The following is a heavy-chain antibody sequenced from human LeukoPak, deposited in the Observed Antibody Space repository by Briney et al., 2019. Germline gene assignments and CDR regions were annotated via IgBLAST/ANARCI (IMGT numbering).Heavy chain of an antibody. Sequence: PGGSRRLSCAASGFTFNNYAMSWVRQAPGKGLEWVAVISYDRSNKYYADSVKGRFTISRDNSKNTLYLQMNSLRAEDTAVYYCAKSYYDFWSGYYQTFDYWGQGTLVTVSS. CDR1: GFTFNNYA. V-gene: IGHV3-30*18. D-gene: IGHD3-3*01. CDR3: AKSYYDFWSGYYQTFDY. J-gene: IGHJ4*02. CDR2: ISYDRSNK.